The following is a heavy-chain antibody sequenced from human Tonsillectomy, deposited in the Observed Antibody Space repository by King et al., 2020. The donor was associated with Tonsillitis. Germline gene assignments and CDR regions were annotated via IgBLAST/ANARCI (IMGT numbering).Heavy chain of an antibody. Sequence: VQLVESGGGLVKPGGSLRLSCAASGFIFSSYSMNWVRQAPGKGLEWVSSISSSSSYKYYADSVKGRFTISRDNVKNSLSLQMNSLRAEDTAVYYCASPRDGYHYDAFDIWGQGTMVTVSS. V-gene: IGHV3-21*01. CDR3: ASPRDGYHYDAFDI. CDR2: ISSSSSYK. J-gene: IGHJ3*02. D-gene: IGHD5-24*01. CDR1: GFIFSSYS.